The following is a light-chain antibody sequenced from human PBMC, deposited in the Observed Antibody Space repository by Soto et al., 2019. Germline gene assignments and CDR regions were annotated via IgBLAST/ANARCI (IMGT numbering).Light chain of an antibody. CDR1: QSVRRS. V-gene: IGKV3-11*01. J-gene: IGKJ5*01. CDR3: HQDHNCAIT. CDR2: DAS. Sequence: ALAESQTRRALSRGGGYTFSGGASQSVRRSLAWYQQHAGQAPRLLIYDASNRATGIPARFSGSASGTVFTLTTVTPYSENLAVYHWHQDHNCAITYTQGTRLEIK.